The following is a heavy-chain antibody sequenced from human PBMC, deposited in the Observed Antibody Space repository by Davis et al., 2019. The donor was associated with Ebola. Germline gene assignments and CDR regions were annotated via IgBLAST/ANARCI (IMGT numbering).Heavy chain of an antibody. D-gene: IGHD1-26*01. CDR3: ARDSSGVVGANDFDY. CDR1: GYTFTSYG. Sequence: AASVTVSCKASGYTFTSYGISWVRQATGQGLEWVGWMNPNSGNTGYAQKFQGRVTMTRNTSINTAYMELSSLRSEDTAVYFCARDSSGVVGANDFDYWGQGTLVTVSS. V-gene: IGHV1-8*02. CDR2: MNPNSGNT. J-gene: IGHJ4*02.